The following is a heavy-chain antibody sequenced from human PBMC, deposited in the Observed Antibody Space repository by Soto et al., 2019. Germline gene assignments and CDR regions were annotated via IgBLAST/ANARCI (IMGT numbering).Heavy chain of an antibody. Sequence: SETLSLTCAVYGGSFSGYYWSWIRQPPGKGLEWIGEINHSGSTNYNPSLKSRVTISVDTSKNQFSLKLSSVTAADTAVYYCASIYYYGSGDHFDYWGQGTLVTVSS. CDR3: ASIYYYGSGDHFDY. J-gene: IGHJ4*02. D-gene: IGHD3-10*01. V-gene: IGHV4-34*01. CDR1: GGSFSGYY. CDR2: INHSGST.